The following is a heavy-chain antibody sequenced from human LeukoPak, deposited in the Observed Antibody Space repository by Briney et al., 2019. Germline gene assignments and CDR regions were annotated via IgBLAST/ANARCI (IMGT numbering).Heavy chain of an antibody. J-gene: IGHJ4*02. CDR1: GLTFNIFG. D-gene: IGHD1-26*01. Sequence: SGGSLRLSCAASGLTFNIFGMSWVRQPPGKGLEWVSSIGGGDPYYADSVKGRFTVSRDNSKSTVFLQMSSLRADDTAVYYCVKDAIPMNSLWDYFDCWGQGTLVTVSS. CDR2: IGGGDP. CDR3: VKDAIPMNSLWDYFDC. V-gene: IGHV3-23*01.